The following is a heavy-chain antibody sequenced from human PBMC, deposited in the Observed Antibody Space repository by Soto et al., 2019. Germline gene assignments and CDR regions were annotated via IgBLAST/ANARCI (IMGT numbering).Heavy chain of an antibody. CDR3: AHVLVEGVVVITFDY. CDR1: GFSLSTSGVG. D-gene: IGHD3-22*01. V-gene: IGHV2-5*02. Sequence: QITLKESGPTLVKPTQTLTLTCTFSGFSLSTSGVGVGWIRQPPGKALEWLALIYWDDDKRYSPSLKSRLTITKDTSKNQVVLTMTNMDPVDTATYYCAHVLVEGVVVITFDYWGQGTLVTVSS. CDR2: IYWDDDK. J-gene: IGHJ4*02.